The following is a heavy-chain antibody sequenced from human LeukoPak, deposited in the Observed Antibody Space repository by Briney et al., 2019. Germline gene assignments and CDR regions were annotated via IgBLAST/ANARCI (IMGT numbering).Heavy chain of an antibody. CDR2: ISAYNGNT. D-gene: IGHD5-18*01. Sequence: GATVKVSCKASGYTFTSYGISWVRQAPGQGLEWMGWISAYNGNTNYAQKLQGRVTMTTDTSTSTAYMGLRSLRSDDTAMYYCARLGYSYGYMRGYFDYWGQGTLVTVSS. V-gene: IGHV1-18*01. CDR3: ARLGYSYGYMRGYFDY. J-gene: IGHJ4*02. CDR1: GYTFTSYG.